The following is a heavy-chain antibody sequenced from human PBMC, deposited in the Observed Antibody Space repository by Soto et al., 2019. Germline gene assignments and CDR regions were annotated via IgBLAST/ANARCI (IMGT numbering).Heavy chain of an antibody. Sequence: QVQLQESGPGLVKPSGTLSLTCTISGVSISSGKWWSWVRQPPGEGLEWIGEIFHTGHTDYKPSLKSRVSILVDKSKNQFSLNLDSVTAAATAVYYCARKLFDSRGYPPEFWGQGILVTVSS. J-gene: IGHJ4*02. V-gene: IGHV4-4*02. D-gene: IGHD3-22*01. CDR1: GVSISSGKW. CDR2: IFHTGHT. CDR3: ARKLFDSRGYPPEF.